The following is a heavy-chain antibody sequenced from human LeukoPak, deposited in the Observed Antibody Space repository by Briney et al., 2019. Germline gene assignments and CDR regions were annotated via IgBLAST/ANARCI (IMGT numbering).Heavy chain of an antibody. CDR3: ARQYSSSYTIGY. CDR1: GFTFSSYA. J-gene: IGHJ4*02. Sequence: GGSLRLSCAASGFTFSSYAMHWVRQAPGKGLEWVALIPYDGSNKYYADSVKGRFTISRDNSKNTLYLQMNSLRPEDTAVYYCARQYSSSYTIGYWGQGTLVTVSS. V-gene: IGHV3-30*01. CDR2: IPYDGSNK. D-gene: IGHD6-6*01.